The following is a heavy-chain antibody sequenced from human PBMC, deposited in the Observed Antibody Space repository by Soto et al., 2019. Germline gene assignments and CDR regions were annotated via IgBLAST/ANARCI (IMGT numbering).Heavy chain of an antibody. CDR2: ISAYNGNT. CDR3: ARGYCTNGVCYMGYYYYMDV. Sequence: GASVKVSCKASGYTFTSYGISWVRQAPGQGLEWMGWISAYNGNTNYAQKLQGRVTMTTDTSTSTAYMELRSLRSDDTAVYYCARGYCTNGVCYMGYYYYMDVWGKGTTVTVSS. CDR1: GYTFTSYG. D-gene: IGHD2-8*01. V-gene: IGHV1-18*01. J-gene: IGHJ6*03.